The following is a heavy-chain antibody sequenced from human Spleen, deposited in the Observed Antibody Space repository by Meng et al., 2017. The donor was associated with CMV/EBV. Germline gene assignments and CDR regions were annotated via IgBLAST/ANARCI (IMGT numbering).Heavy chain of an antibody. D-gene: IGHD3-10*01. CDR2: IIPMGETA. V-gene: IGHV1-69*11. CDR3: ATDGPGGGSYCLY. Sequence: KASGGTFSTYAINWVRQAPGQGLERMGTIIPMGETAIYTQKFRGRVTITADESTTTAHMEISGLTSEDTAVYYCATDGPGGGSYCLYWGQGTLVTVSS. CDR1: GGTFSTYA. J-gene: IGHJ4*02.